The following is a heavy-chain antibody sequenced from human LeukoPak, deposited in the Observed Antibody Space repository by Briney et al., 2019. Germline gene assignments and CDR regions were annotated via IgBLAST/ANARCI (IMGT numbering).Heavy chain of an antibody. D-gene: IGHD6-19*01. J-gene: IGHJ4*02. V-gene: IGHV4-59*01. CDR3: ARGSSGRSDY. CDR2: IYYSGST. Sequence: PSETLSLTCTVSGGSIRSYCWSWIRQPPGKGLEWIGFIYYSGSTTYNPSLRSRVTISVDTSKNQFSLKLSSVTSADTAVYYCARGSSGRSDYWGQGTLVTVSS. CDR1: GGSIRSYC.